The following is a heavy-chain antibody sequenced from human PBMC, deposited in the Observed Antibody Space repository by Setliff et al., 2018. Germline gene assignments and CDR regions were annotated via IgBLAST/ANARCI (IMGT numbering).Heavy chain of an antibody. V-gene: IGHV3-23*01. CDR1: GFTFSNYA. Sequence: QPGGSLRLSCVASGFTFSNYAINWVRQAPGQGLEWVSGISGGGINTDYADSVKGRFTISRDNAKDTLYLQMNSLRAEDTAVYYCAKATLWFGELGGWFDPWGQGTLVTVS. D-gene: IGHD3-10*01. CDR3: AKATLWFGELGGWFDP. CDR2: ISGGGINT. J-gene: IGHJ5*02.